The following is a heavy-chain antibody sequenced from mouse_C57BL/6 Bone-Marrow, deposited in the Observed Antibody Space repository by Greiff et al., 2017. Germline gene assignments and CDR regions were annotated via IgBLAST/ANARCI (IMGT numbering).Heavy chain of an antibody. CDR1: GYAFTNYL. Sequence: QVQLQQSGAELVRPGTSVKVSCKASGYAFTNYLIEWVKQRPGQGLEWIGVINPGSGGTNYNEKFKGKATLTADKSSSTAYMQLSSLTSEDSAVYFCARCYGSIAMDYWGQGTSVTVSS. CDR3: ARCYGSIAMDY. V-gene: IGHV1-54*01. J-gene: IGHJ4*01. D-gene: IGHD1-1*01. CDR2: INPGSGGT.